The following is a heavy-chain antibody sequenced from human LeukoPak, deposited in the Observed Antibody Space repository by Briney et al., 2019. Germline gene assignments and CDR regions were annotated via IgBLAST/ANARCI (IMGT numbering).Heavy chain of an antibody. Sequence: SETLSLTCTVFGGSVSSGSYYWSWIRQPAGKGLEWIGLIYPSGSTIYSPSLKSRVTISSDTSNNQFSLNLNSVTAVDTGVYYCARGNYGDSLDSWGQGTLVTVSS. CDR2: IYPSGST. CDR1: GGSVSSGSYY. V-gene: IGHV4-61*02. J-gene: IGHJ4*02. D-gene: IGHD4-17*01. CDR3: ARGNYGDSLDS.